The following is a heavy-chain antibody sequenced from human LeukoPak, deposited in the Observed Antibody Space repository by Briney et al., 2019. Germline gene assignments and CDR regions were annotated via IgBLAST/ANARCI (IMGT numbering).Heavy chain of an antibody. CDR3: ARGKSFSVTDY. J-gene: IGHJ4*02. CDR2: INTDGSST. CDR1: GFTFSSYW. D-gene: IGHD4-17*01. Sequence: TGGSLRLSCAASGFTFSSYWVHWVRHAPGKGLVWVSRINTDGSSTVYADSVKGRFTIFRDNAKNTLYLQMYSLRAEDTAVYYCARGKSFSVTDYWGQGTLVTVSS. V-gene: IGHV3-74*01.